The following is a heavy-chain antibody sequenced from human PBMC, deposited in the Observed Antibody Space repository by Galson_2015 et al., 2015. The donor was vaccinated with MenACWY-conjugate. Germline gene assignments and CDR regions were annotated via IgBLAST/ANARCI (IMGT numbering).Heavy chain of an antibody. Sequence: CAISGDSVSSNSAAWNWIRQSPSRGLEWLGRTYYRSKWYNDYAVSVKSRITINPDTSKNQFSLQLNSVTPEDTAVYYCARDRGGSSSWRYYYYYYGMDVWGQGTTVTVSS. CDR2: TYYRSKWYN. V-gene: IGHV6-1*01. CDR1: GDSVSSNSAA. D-gene: IGHD6-13*01. CDR3: ARDRGGSSSWRYYYYYYGMDV. J-gene: IGHJ6*02.